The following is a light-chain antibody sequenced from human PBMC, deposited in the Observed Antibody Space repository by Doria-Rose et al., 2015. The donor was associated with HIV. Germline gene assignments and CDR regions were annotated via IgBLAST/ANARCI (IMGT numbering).Light chain of an antibody. CDR1: QRFSSTY. J-gene: IGKJ1*01. V-gene: IGKV3-20*01. CDR2: DGS. Sequence: TQSPGTLSLYTGERATLSCRASQRFSSTYLAWYQQKPSQAPSLLIYDGSTRVTGISDGFSASGSGTDFTLTINRLEPEDFALYYCHQYGTSWTFGQGTKVEI. CDR3: HQYGTSWT.